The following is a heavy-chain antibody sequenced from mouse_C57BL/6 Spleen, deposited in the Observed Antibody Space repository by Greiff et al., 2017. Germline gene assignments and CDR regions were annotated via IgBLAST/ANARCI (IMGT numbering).Heavy chain of an antibody. CDR2: ISDGGSYT. CDR3: ARDHGPYAMDY. J-gene: IGHJ4*01. V-gene: IGHV5-4*01. D-gene: IGHD1-1*02. Sequence: EVQVVESGGGLVKPGGSLKLSCAASGFTFSSYAMSWVRQTPEKRLEWVATISDGGSYTYYPDNVKGRFTISRDNAKNNLYLQMSHLKSEDTAMYYCARDHGPYAMDYWGQGTSVTVSS. CDR1: GFTFSSYA.